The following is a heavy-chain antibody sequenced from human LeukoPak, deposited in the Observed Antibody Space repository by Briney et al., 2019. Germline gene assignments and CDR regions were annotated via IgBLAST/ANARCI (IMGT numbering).Heavy chain of an antibody. J-gene: IGHJ4*02. CDR1: GGSISSYC. CDR3: ARGSRYSSSWYFGY. CDR2: IYYSGST. V-gene: IGHV4-59*01. Sequence: SETLSLTCTVSGGSISSYCWSWIRQHPGKGLDWIGYIYYSGSTNYNPSLKSRVTLSLDTSKNQFSLKLSSVTAADTAVYYCARGSRYSSSWYFGYWGQGTLVTVSS. D-gene: IGHD6-13*01.